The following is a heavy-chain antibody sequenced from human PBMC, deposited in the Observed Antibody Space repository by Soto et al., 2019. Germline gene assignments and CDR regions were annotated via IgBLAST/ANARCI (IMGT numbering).Heavy chain of an antibody. V-gene: IGHV3-30-3*01. CDR1: GFTFSSYA. Sequence: GGSLRLSCAASGFTFSSYAMHWVRQAPGKGLEWVAVISYDGSNKYYADSVKGRFTISRDNSKNTLYLQMNSLRAEDTAVYYCAREVGSIDAFDIWGQGTMVTV. CDR3: AREVGSIDAFDI. J-gene: IGHJ3*02. CDR2: ISYDGSNK.